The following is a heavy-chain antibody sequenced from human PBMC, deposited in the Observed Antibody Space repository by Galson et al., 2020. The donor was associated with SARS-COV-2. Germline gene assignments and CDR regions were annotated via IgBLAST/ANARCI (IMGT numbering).Heavy chain of an antibody. CDR3: AHTTSNKFDY. J-gene: IGHJ4*02. CDR2: IYWNGDK. Sequence: LIYWNGDKRYSPSLRSRLTVTKDTSKNQVVLKMTNMDPVDTATYYCAHTTSNKFDYWGQGTLVTVSS. V-gene: IGHV2-5*01.